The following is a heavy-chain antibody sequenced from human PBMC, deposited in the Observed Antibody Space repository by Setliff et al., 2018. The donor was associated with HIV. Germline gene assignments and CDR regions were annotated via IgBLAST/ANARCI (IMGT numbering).Heavy chain of an antibody. CDR2: ISHTGNT. CDR3: ARSAVGAGASFP. D-gene: IGHD1-26*01. CDR1: GDSISTHY. V-gene: IGHV4-59*11. Sequence: SETLSLTCTVSGDSISTHYWTWIRQPPGKGLEWIGYISHTGNTDSNPSLKSRVTISVDTSKNQFSLRLTSLTAADTAIYYCARSAVGAGASFPWGRGILVTVSS. J-gene: IGHJ5*02.